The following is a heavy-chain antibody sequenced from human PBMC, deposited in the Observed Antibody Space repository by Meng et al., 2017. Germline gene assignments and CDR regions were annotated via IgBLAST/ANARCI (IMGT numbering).Heavy chain of an antibody. Sequence: GGSLRLSCATSGLTVNTYYMSWVRQAPGKGLEWVSLIYGDSSPHYADSVKGRFTISRDSSKNTLYLQMNSLRLEDTAVYYCARDLTHDYGDYLQWGQGTLVTVSS. J-gene: IGHJ4*02. CDR1: GLTVNTYY. CDR2: IYGDSSP. V-gene: IGHV3-66*02. D-gene: IGHD4-17*01. CDR3: ARDLTHDYGDYLQ.